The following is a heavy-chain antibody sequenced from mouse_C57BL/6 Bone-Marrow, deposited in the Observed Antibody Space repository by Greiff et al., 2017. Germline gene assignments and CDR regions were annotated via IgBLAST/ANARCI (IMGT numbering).Heavy chain of an antibody. CDR1: GYTFTGYW. V-gene: IGHV1-9*01. Sequence: VKLLESGAELMKPGASVKLSCKATGYTFTGYWIEWVKQRPGHGLEWIGEILPGSGSTNYNEKFKGKATFPVDTSSNTAYMQLSSLTTEDSAIYYCSRSDGYYPAWFAYWGQGTLVTVSA. D-gene: IGHD2-3*01. CDR3: SRSDGYYPAWFAY. J-gene: IGHJ3*01. CDR2: ILPGSGST.